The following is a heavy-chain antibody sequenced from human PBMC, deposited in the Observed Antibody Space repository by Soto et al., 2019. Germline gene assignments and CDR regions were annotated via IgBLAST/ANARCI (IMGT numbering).Heavy chain of an antibody. D-gene: IGHD2-2*01. V-gene: IGHV4-30-2*02. CDR1: GGSISSGGYS. CDR2: IYHSGST. J-gene: IGHJ6*02. CDR3: ARFNYCVSTSCYYYYGMDV. Sequence: PSETLSLTCAVSGGSISSGGYSWSWIRQPPGKGLEWIGYIYHSGSTYYNPSLKSRVTISVDTSKNQFSLKLRSVTAADTAVYYCARFNYCVSTSCYYYYGMDVWGQGTTVTVSS.